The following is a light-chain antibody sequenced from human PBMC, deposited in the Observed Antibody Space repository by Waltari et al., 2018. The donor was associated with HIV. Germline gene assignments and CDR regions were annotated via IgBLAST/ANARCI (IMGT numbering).Light chain of an antibody. CDR3: QQSFSTPWT. CDR1: LAIKTY. V-gene: IGKV1-39*01. Sequence: DIKMTQSPSSLSAYMGNRITINCRASLAIKTYLKWYAQRPGEAPKLLIFDATRLHTGVTNRFSGTGSGTHFTLTISSLQPEDSGTYYCQQSFSTPWTFGQGTKV. J-gene: IGKJ1*01. CDR2: DAT.